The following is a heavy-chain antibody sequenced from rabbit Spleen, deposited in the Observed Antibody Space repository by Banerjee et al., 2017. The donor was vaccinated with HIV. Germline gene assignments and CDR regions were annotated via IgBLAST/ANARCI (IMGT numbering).Heavy chain of an antibody. Sequence: QSLEESGGGLVQPEGSLALTCKASGFSFSSSDYICWVRQAPGKGLEWIACIYTGSGSTYYASWAKGRFTISKTSSTTVTLQMTRLTAADTATYFCAISYPGSSYGFNLWGPGTLVTVS. CDR1: GFSFSSSDY. D-gene: IGHD8-1*01. V-gene: IGHV1S40*01. J-gene: IGHJ4*01. CDR2: IYTGSGST. CDR3: AISYPGSSYGFNL.